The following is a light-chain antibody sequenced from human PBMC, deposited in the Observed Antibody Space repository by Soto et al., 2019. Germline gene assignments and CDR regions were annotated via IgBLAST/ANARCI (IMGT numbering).Light chain of an antibody. V-gene: IGKV3-15*01. Sequence: EIVMTQSPATLSVSPGERATLSCRASQSVSSNFAWYQQKPGQAPRLLIYAASTRATGVPARFSGSGSGTEFTLTISSLQSEDFAVYYCQQNNNWPPITFGQGTRLEI. CDR2: AAS. CDR1: QSVSSN. CDR3: QQNNNWPPIT. J-gene: IGKJ5*01.